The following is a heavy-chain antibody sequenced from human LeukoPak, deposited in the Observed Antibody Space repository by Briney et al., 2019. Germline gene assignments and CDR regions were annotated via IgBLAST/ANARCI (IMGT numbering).Heavy chain of an antibody. CDR2: IYYSGST. Sequence: SETLSLTCTVSGGSISSGGYYWSWIRQHPGKGLEWIGYIYYSGSTYYNPSLKSRVTISVDTSKNRFSLKLSSVTAADTAVYYCARDGLLYFDYWGQGTLVTVSS. CDR3: ARDGLLYFDY. V-gene: IGHV4-31*03. CDR1: GGSISSGGYY. J-gene: IGHJ4*02.